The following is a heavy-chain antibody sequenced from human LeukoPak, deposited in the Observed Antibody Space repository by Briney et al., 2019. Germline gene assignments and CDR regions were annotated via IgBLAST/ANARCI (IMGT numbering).Heavy chain of an antibody. CDR1: GFTFSSYA. Sequence: PGGSLRLSCAASGFTFSSYAMHWVRQAPGKGLEWVAVISYDGSNKYYADSVKGRFTISRDNSKNTLYLQTNSLRAEDTVVYYCAREVGVTGTTRYYYYGMDVWGQGTTVTVSS. CDR3: AREVGVTGTTRYYYYGMDV. J-gene: IGHJ6*02. D-gene: IGHD1-7*01. CDR2: ISYDGSNK. V-gene: IGHV3-30-3*01.